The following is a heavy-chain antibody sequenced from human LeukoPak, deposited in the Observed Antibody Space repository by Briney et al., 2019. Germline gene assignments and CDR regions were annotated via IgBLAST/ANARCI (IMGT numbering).Heavy chain of an antibody. D-gene: IGHD2-15*01. Sequence: ASVKVSCKASGYTFTGYYMHWVRQAPGQGLEWMGWINPNSGGTNYAQKFQGRVTMTRDTSISTAYMELSRLRSDDTAVYYCARVRNSGGSSDFAYWGQGTLVTVSS. V-gene: IGHV1-2*02. CDR3: ARVRNSGGSSDFAY. CDR1: GYTFTGYY. CDR2: INPNSGGT. J-gene: IGHJ4*02.